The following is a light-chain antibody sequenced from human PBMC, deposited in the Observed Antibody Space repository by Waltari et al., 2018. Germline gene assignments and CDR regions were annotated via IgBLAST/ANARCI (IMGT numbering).Light chain of an antibody. J-gene: IGLJ2*01. CDR2: GGN. V-gene: IGLV1-44*01. Sequence: QSVLIQPPSASGTPGQRVSISCSGSTSNIVSNSVNWYQQLPGTAPQVLIYGGNLRASGVSDRFSGSKAGSAASLAISGLQSEDEAEYYCATWDGKLNGVVFGGGTKLTVL. CDR1: TSNIVSNS. CDR3: ATWDGKLNGVV.